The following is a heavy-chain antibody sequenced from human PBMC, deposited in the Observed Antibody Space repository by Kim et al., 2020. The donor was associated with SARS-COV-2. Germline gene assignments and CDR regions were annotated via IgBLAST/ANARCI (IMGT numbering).Heavy chain of an antibody. Sequence: SETLSLTCTVSGGSISSYYWSWIRQPPGKGLEWIGYIYYSGSTNYNPSLKSRVTISVDTSKNQFSLKLSSVTAADTVVYYCARLRPTYYYDSSGYVFDYWGQGTLVTVSS. J-gene: IGHJ4*02. CDR1: GGSISSYY. CDR2: IYYSGST. CDR3: ARLRPTYYYDSSGYVFDY. D-gene: IGHD3-22*01. V-gene: IGHV4-59*13.